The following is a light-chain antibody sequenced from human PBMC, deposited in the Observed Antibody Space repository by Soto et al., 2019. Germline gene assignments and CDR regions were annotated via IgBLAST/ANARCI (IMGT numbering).Light chain of an antibody. CDR1: SSDVGAYNY. J-gene: IGLJ1*01. CDR2: EVS. Sequence: QSALTQPPSASGSPGQSVTISCSGTSSDVGAYNYVSWYQQHPGKAPRLLIYEVSHRPSGVSSRFSGSKSGNTASLTISGLQAEDEGDYYCCSYADGSIYFFGTGTKVTVL. V-gene: IGLV2-8*01. CDR3: CSYADGSIYF.